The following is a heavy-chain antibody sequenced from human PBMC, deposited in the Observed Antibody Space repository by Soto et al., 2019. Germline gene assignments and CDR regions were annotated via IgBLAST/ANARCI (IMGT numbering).Heavy chain of an antibody. CDR1: GFTFSSYS. V-gene: IGHV3-48*02. CDR3: ARDAVYCSSTSCYGENWFDP. D-gene: IGHD2-2*01. CDR2: ISSSSSTI. J-gene: IGHJ5*02. Sequence: GGSLRLSCAASGFTFSSYSMNWVRQAPGKGLEWVSYISSSSSTIYYADSVKGRFTISRDNAKNSLYLQMNSLRDEDTAVYYCARDAVYCSSTSCYGENWFDPWGQGTLVTVSS.